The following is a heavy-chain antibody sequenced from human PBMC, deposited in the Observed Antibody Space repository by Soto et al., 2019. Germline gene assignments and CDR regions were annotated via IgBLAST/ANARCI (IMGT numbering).Heavy chain of an antibody. CDR2: ISGSGGAT. Sequence: PGGSLRLSCEASGFTFSSYAMNWVRQAPGKGLEWISVISGSGGATYFADSVKGRFVISRDNSKNTLYLQMNSLRAEDTAVYYCARDRQYSSSWFDAFDIWGQGTMVTVSS. J-gene: IGHJ3*02. CDR3: ARDRQYSSSWFDAFDI. D-gene: IGHD6-13*01. CDR1: GFTFSSYA. V-gene: IGHV3-23*01.